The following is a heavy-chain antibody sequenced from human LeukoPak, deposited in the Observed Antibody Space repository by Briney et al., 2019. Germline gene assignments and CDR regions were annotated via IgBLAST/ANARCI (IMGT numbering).Heavy chain of an antibody. J-gene: IGHJ5*02. D-gene: IGHD2-2*01. Sequence: GASVKVSRKACGYTFTGYYMHWVRRAPGQGLEWMGWINPNSGGTNYAQKFQGRVTMTRDTSISTAYMELSGLRSDDTAVYYCARDGIPGDCSSTSCPSHWFDPWGQGTLVTVPP. V-gene: IGHV1-2*02. CDR1: GYTFTGYY. CDR3: ARDGIPGDCSSTSCPSHWFDP. CDR2: INPNSGGT.